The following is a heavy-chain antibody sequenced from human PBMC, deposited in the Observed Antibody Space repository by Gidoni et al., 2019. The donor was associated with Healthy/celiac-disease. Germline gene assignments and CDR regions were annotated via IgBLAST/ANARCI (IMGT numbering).Heavy chain of an antibody. Sequence: QVQLQQWGAGLLKPSETLSHNCAVYGGPFSGYYWIWSRQPPGKGLEGIGEINHSGSTNYNPSLKSRVTISVDTSKNQFSLKLSSVTAADTAVYYCAGQKGYCSGGSCYYYYYGMDVWGQGTTVTVSS. J-gene: IGHJ6*02. CDR2: INHSGST. V-gene: IGHV4-34*01. CDR3: AGQKGYCSGGSCYYYYYGMDV. CDR1: GGPFSGYY. D-gene: IGHD2-15*01.